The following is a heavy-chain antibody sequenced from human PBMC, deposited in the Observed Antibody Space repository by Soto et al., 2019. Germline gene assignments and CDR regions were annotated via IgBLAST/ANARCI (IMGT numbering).Heavy chain of an antibody. CDR3: ARSPAPGSGDYRPERTFDI. V-gene: IGHV3-11*01. D-gene: IGHD3-3*01. J-gene: IGHJ3*02. CDR1: GFTFSDYY. CDR2: ISSSGSTI. Sequence: GGSLRLSCAASGFTFSDYYMSWIRQAPGKGLEWVSYISSSGSTIYYADSVKGRFTISRDNAKNSLYLQMNSLRAEDTAVYYCARSPAPGSGDYRPERTFDIWGQGTMVTVSS.